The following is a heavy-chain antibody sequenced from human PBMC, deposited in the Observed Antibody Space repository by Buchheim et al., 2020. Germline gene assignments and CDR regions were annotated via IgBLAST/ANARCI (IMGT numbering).Heavy chain of an antibody. CDR3: TTGVAVAGTWDDY. J-gene: IGHJ4*02. D-gene: IGHD6-19*01. CDR2: IKSKTDGGTT. Sequence: EVQLVESGGGLVKPGGSLRLSCAASGFTFSNAWMSWVRQAPGKGLEWVGRIKSKTDGGTTDYAAPVKGRFHIPRVASKNTLYLQMNSLKTEDTAVYYCTTGVAVAGTWDDYWGQGTL. CDR1: GFTFSNAW. V-gene: IGHV3-15*01.